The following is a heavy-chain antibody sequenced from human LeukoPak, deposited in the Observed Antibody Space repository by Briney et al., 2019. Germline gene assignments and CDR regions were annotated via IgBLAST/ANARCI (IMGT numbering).Heavy chain of an antibody. J-gene: IGHJ4*02. CDR2: ISSSSSTI. V-gene: IGHV3-48*01. CDR3: ARGVRIAVAGYIDY. CDR1: GFTFSSYS. Sequence: GGSLRLSCAASGFTFSSYSMNWVRQAPGKGLEWVSYISSSSSTIYYADSVKGRFTISRDNSKNTLYLQMNSLRAEGTTVYYCARGVRIAVAGYIDYWGQGTLVTVSS. D-gene: IGHD6-19*01.